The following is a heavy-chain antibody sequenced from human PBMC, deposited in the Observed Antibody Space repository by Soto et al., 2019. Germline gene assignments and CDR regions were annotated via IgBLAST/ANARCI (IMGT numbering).Heavy chain of an antibody. CDR2: IYPDDSDI. D-gene: IGHD2-21*01. Sequence: PGESLKISCQGSGYNFADYWIAWVRHMPGKGLESMGIIYPDDSDIRYSPSFQGQVTISADRSVSTAYLQWSSLEASDTAMYYCARTSIAGIRGFFDYWGQGTLVTVSS. CDR3: ARTSIAGIRGFFDY. J-gene: IGHJ4*02. V-gene: IGHV5-51*01. CDR1: GYNFADYW.